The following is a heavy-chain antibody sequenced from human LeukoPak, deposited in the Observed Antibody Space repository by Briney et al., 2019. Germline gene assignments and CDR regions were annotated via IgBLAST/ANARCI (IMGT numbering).Heavy chain of an antibody. CDR3: AREKYYYDSSGYSYNWFDP. Sequence: SETLSLTCTVSGGSISSYYWSWIRQPPGKGLEWIGYIYYSGSTNYNPSLKSRVTISVDTFKNQFSLKLSSVTAADTAVYYCAREKYYYDSSGYSYNWFDPWGQGTLVTVSS. V-gene: IGHV4-59*01. J-gene: IGHJ5*02. CDR2: IYYSGST. CDR1: GGSISSYY. D-gene: IGHD3-22*01.